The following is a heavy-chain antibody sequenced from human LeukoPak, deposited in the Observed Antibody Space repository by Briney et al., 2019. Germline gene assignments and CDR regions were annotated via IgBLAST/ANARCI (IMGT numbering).Heavy chain of an antibody. V-gene: IGHV3-21*01. D-gene: IGHD6-6*01. Sequence: GGSLRLSCAASGFTFSSYSMNWVRQAPGKGLEWVSSISSSSSYIYYADSVKGRFNISRDNAKNSLYLQMNSLRAEDTAVYYCARDGAGLIGSSRNFDYWGQGTLVTVSS. CDR2: ISSSSSYI. J-gene: IGHJ4*02. CDR1: GFTFSSYS. CDR3: ARDGAGLIGSSRNFDY.